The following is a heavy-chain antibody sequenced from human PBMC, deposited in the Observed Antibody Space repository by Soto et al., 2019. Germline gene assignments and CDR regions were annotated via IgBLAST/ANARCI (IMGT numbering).Heavy chain of an antibody. CDR1: GGTFSSYA. J-gene: IGHJ4*02. CDR3: ARESRYCSGGSCYFLPGIDY. CDR2: IIPIFGTA. V-gene: IGHV1-69*12. Sequence: QVQLVQSGAEVKKPGSSVKVSCKASGGTFSSYAISWVRQAPGQGLEWMGGIIPIFGTANYAQKFQGRVTTTADEDTSPAYMELSSPRSEDTAVYYCARESRYCSGGSCYFLPGIDYWGQGPLVTVSS. D-gene: IGHD2-15*01.